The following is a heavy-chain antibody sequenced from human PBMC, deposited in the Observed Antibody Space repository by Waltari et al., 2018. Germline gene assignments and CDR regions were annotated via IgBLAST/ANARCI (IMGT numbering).Heavy chain of an antibody. J-gene: IGHJ4*02. D-gene: IGHD3-16*01. CDR1: GFTFDDYS. V-gene: IGHV3-9*01. CDR2: ISWNSGSI. Sequence: EVQVVESGGGSVQPGRSLRLSCLASGFTFDDYSMHWVRHPPGKGLEWVSGISWNSGSIDYADSVKGRFAISRDNTKNSLFLEMSSLRIEDTAFYYCVKSQSSTLNDYTNNFDHWGQGTLVTVSS. CDR3: VKSQSSTLNDYTNNFDH.